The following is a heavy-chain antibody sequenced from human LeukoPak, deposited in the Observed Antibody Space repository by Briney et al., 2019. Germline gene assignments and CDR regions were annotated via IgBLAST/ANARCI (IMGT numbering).Heavy chain of an antibody. CDR1: GFTFSSYE. D-gene: IGHD3-16*01. CDR2: ISSSGSTI. CDR3: ARDSRGRGFLFDY. J-gene: IGHJ4*02. V-gene: IGHV3-48*03. Sequence: GGSLRLSCAASGFTFSSYEMNWVRQAPGKGLEWVSHISSSGSTIYYADSVKGRFTISRDNAKNSLYLQMNSLRAEDTAVYYCARDSRGRGFLFDYWGQGTLVTVSS.